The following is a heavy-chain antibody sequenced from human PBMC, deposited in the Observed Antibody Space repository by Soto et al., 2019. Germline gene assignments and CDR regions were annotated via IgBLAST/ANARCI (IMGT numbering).Heavy chain of an antibody. CDR2: ISVPDAGT. Sequence: EVYLLESGGGLVHPGESLRLSCAASGFIFSNYAMSWVRQAPGKGLEWVSTISVPDAGTAYADSVKGRFTISRDNSKNTVYLQMNSLRVEDTAVYYCAKDAPGSGWLSDSWGQGARVTVSS. D-gene: IGHD3-22*01. CDR1: GFIFSNYA. J-gene: IGHJ4*02. V-gene: IGHV3-23*01. CDR3: AKDAPGSGWLSDS.